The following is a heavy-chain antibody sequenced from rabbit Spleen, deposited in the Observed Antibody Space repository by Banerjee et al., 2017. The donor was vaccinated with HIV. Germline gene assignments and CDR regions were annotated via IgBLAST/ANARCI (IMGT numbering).Heavy chain of an antibody. V-gene: IGHV1S40*01. CDR1: GFSFSSSYW. D-gene: IGHD8-1*01. Sequence: QSLEESGGDLVKPGASLTLTCTASGFSFSSSYWICLVRQAPGKGLEWIACVYTGSSGNTYYASWAKGRFAISKTSSTTVTLQMTDLTAADAATYFCARDAGTSFSTYGMDLWGPGTLVTVS. CDR2: VYTGSSGNT. CDR3: ARDAGTSFSTYGMDL. J-gene: IGHJ6*01.